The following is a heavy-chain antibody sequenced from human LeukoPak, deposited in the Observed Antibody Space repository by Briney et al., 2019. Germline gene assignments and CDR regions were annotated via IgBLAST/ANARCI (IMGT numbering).Heavy chain of an antibody. D-gene: IGHD2-15*01. V-gene: IGHV1-69*05. CDR1: GGTFSSYA. Sequence: SVKVSCKASGGTFSSYAISWVQQAPGQGLKGMGRTILIFGTANYEQKFQGRVTITTDESTSTAYMELSSLRSEDTAVYYCAREPDCSGGSCYSRYFDLWGRGTLVTVSS. CDR2: TILIFGTA. CDR3: AREPDCSGGSCYSRYFDL. J-gene: IGHJ2*01.